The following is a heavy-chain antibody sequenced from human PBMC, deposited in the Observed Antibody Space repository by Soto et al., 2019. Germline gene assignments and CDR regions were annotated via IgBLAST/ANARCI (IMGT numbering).Heavy chain of an antibody. Sequence: DVQLLESGGGLVQPEGSLRLSCAASGFTFSSYAMGWVRQGPGKGLEWVAVVSIGGSTHYADSVRGRFTISRDNSKNTLSLQMNRLTAEDTAVYFCAKRRGAGGHFDYWGQGALVNVS. D-gene: IGHD2-15*01. V-gene: IGHV3-23*01. CDR2: VSIGGST. CDR1: GFTFSSYA. J-gene: IGHJ4*02. CDR3: AKRRGAGGHFDY.